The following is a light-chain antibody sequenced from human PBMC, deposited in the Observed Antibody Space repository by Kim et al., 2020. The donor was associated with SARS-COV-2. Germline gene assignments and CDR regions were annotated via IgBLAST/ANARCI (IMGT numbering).Light chain of an antibody. CDR3: NSRDRNGNVK. V-gene: IGLV3-19*01. CDR1: SLRSYY. Sequence: SSELTQDPAVSVALGQTVRITCQGDSLRSYYATWYQQKPGQAPVLVIYGKNNRPSGIPDRFSGSSSGNTASLTITGAQAGDEADYYCNSRDRNGNVKVGG. J-gene: IGLJ2*01. CDR2: GKN.